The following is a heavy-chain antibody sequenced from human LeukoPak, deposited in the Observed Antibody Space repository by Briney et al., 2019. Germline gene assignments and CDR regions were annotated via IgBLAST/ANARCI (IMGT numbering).Heavy chain of an antibody. D-gene: IGHD4-17*01. V-gene: IGHV4-31*11. CDR2: IYYSGST. CDR1: GGSFSGYY. J-gene: IGHJ4*02. Sequence: SETLSLTCAVYGGSFSGYYWSWIRQHPGKGLEWIGYIYYSGSTYYNPSLKSRVTISVDTSKNQFSLKLSSVTAADTAVYYCARDREGLRLDYWGQGTLVTVSS. CDR3: ARDREGLRLDY.